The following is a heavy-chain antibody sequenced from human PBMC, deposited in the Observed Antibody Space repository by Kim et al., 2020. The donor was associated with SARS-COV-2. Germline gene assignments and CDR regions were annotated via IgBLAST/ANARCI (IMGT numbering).Heavy chain of an antibody. CDR2: IWFDGSKT. J-gene: IGHJ3*02. CDR3: ARWLGMLNAFDM. D-gene: IGHD3-10*01. CDR1: GYTFSSHG. V-gene: IGHV3-33*01. Sequence: GGSLRLSCAASGYTFSSHGMEWVRQAPGKGLEWVAIIWFDGSKTYYIDSVKGRFTISRDNPKNTLYLQMNSLRAEDTAVYYCARWLGMLNAFDMWGQGTMVTVSS.